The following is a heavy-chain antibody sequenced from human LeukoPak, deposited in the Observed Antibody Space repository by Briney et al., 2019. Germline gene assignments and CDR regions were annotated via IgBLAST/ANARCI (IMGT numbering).Heavy chain of an antibody. CDR3: ARAPMVRGVIIRFDP. Sequence: PGGSLRLSCAASGFTFSDYYMSWIRQAPGKGLEWVSYISSSGSTIYYADSVKGRFTISRDNAKNSLYLQMNSLRAEDTAVNYCARAPMVRGVIIRFDPWGQGTLVTVSS. J-gene: IGHJ5*02. CDR1: GFTFSDYY. CDR2: ISSSGSTI. V-gene: IGHV3-11*01. D-gene: IGHD3-10*01.